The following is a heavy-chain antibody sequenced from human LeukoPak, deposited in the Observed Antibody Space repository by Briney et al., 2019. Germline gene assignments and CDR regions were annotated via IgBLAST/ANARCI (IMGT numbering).Heavy chain of an antibody. CDR1: GFTFSSYA. CDR2: ISGSGGST. J-gene: IGHJ4*02. Sequence: GGSLRLSCAASGFTFSSYAMSWVRQAPGKELEWVSAISGSGGSTYYADSVKGRFTISRDNSKNTLYLQMNSLRAEDTAVYYCANSPPDYDILTGYLIYWGQGTLVTVSS. D-gene: IGHD3-9*01. V-gene: IGHV3-23*01. CDR3: ANSPPDYDILTGYLIY.